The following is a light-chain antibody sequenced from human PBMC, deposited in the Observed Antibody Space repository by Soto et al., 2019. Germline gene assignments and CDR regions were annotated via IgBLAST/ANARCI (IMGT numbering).Light chain of an antibody. V-gene: IGLV1-44*01. CDR3: AAWDYSLNVYVV. J-gene: IGLJ2*01. CDR2: SNN. Sequence: QSVLTQPPSASGTPGQRVTISCSGSSSNIGSNTVNWYQQLPGTAPKLLIYSNNQRPSGVPDRFSGSKSGTSASLAISGLHSEDEADYYCAAWDYSLNVYVVFGGGTKLTV. CDR1: SSNIGSNT.